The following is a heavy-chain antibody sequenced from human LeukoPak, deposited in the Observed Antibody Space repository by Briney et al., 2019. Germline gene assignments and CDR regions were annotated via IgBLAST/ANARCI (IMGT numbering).Heavy chain of an antibody. CDR2: IYYSGTT. V-gene: IGHV4-39*07. D-gene: IGHD5-18*01. Sequence: SETLSLTCTVSGGSISSNSYYWGWIRQPPGKGLEWIGNIYYSGTTYRNPPLKSRVTLSLDTAKNQFSLEVTSVTAADTAVYFCARALRMSFGYGYGTSFFDYWGQGARVTVSS. J-gene: IGHJ4*02. CDR1: GGSISSNSYY. CDR3: ARALRMSFGYGYGTSFFDY.